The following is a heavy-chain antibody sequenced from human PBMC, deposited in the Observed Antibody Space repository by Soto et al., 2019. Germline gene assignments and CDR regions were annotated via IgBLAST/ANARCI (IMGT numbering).Heavy chain of an antibody. V-gene: IGHV1-69*13. CDR1: GGTFSSYA. D-gene: IGHD3-22*01. Sequence: SVKVSCKASGGTFSSYAISWVRQAPGQGLEWMGGIIPIFGTANYAQKFQGRVTITADESTSTAYMELSSLRSEDTAVYYCRYYYDSSGSFRDFDLWGRSTLVTGSS. CDR2: IIPIFGTA. CDR3: RYYYDSSGSFRDFDL. J-gene: IGHJ2*01.